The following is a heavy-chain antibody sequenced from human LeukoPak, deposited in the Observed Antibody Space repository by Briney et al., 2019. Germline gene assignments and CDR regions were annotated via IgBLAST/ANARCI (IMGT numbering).Heavy chain of an antibody. CDR2: ISSSGSII. V-gene: IGHV3-11*04. D-gene: IGHD2-2*01. Sequence: GGSLRLSCAASGFTFSDYYMSWIRQAPGKGLVWVSYISSSGSIIYYADSVKGRFTISRDNAKNSLYLQMSSLRAEDTAVYYCARGGRLNPCTRSSCYRLPDYWGQGTLVTVSS. J-gene: IGHJ4*02. CDR3: ARGGRLNPCTRSSCYRLPDY. CDR1: GFTFSDYY.